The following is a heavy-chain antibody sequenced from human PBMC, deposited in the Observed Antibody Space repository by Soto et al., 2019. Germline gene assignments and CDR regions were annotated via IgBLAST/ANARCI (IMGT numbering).Heavy chain of an antibody. Sequence: AETLSLTCTVSGGSISSDYWSWIRQPPGKGLEWIGYIYYSGSTNYNPSLKSRVTISVDTSKNQFSLKLSSVTAADTAVYYCARVVVPAAIGWFDPWGQGTLVTVSS. CDR3: ARVVVPAAIGWFDP. CDR2: IYYSGST. CDR1: GGSISSDY. D-gene: IGHD2-2*01. J-gene: IGHJ5*02. V-gene: IGHV4-59*01.